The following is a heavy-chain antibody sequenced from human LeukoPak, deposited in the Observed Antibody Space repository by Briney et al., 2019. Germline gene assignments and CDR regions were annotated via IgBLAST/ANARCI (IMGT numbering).Heavy chain of an antibody. Sequence: ASVKVSCEASGYTFTGYYMHWVRQAPGQGLEWMGWINPNSGGTNYAQKFQGRVTMTRDTYISTAYMELSRLRSDDTAVYYCARARGFGELFPSYHYMDVWGKGTTVTVSS. J-gene: IGHJ6*03. CDR3: ARARGFGELFPSYHYMDV. V-gene: IGHV1-2*02. CDR1: GYTFTGYY. CDR2: INPNSGGT. D-gene: IGHD3-10*01.